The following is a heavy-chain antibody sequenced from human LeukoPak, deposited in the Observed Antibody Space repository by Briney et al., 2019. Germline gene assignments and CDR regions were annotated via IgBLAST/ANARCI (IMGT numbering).Heavy chain of an antibody. V-gene: IGHV3-48*03. CDR2: ISSNGSTI. J-gene: IGHJ1*01. CDR1: GFTFSSYE. Sequence: GSLRLSCAASGFTFSSYEMNWVRQAPGKGLEWVSYISSNGSTIYYADSVKGRFTISRDNAKNSLYLQMNSLRAEDTAVYYCARTTVTAPFQHWGQGTLVTVSS. CDR3: ARTTVTAPFQH. D-gene: IGHD4-17*01.